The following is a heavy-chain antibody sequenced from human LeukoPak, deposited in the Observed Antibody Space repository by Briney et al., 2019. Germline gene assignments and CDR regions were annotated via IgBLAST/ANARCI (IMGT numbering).Heavy chain of an antibody. D-gene: IGHD6-6*01. CDR3: ARSYSSTSMDY. Sequence: WMGWISAYNGNTKYAQKLQGRVTMTTDTSTNTAYMELRSLRSDDTAVYYCARSYSSTSMDYWGQGTLVTVSS. CDR2: ISAYNGNT. J-gene: IGHJ4*02. V-gene: IGHV1-18*01.